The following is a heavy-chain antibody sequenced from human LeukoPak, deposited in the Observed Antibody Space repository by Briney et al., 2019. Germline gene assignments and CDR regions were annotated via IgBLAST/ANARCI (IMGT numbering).Heavy chain of an antibody. J-gene: IGHJ6*04. CDR2: ISYDGSNT. D-gene: IGHD3-9*01. CDR1: GFTSSNYG. CDR3: AKDRDILTGEDYYYGMDV. V-gene: IGHV3-30*18. Sequence: GGSLRLSCAASGFTSSNYGMHWVRQAPGKGLEWVAIISYDGSNTYYADSVKGRFTISRDNSKNTLYLQMNNLRDEDTAVYYCAKDRDILTGEDYYYGMDVWGKGTTVTVSS.